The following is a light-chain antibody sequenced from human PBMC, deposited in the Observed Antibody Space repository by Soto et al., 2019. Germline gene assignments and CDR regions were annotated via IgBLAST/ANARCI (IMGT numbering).Light chain of an antibody. CDR2: EVS. Sequence: QSALTQPASVSGSPGQSITISCTGTSSDVGGYNYVSWYQHHPGKAPKLMIFEVSNRPSGVSNRLSGSKSGNTASLTISGLQSEEEADYYCSSYTSTSTVVFGGGTQLTVL. CDR3: SSYTSTSTVV. J-gene: IGLJ2*01. V-gene: IGLV2-14*01. CDR1: SSDVGGYNY.